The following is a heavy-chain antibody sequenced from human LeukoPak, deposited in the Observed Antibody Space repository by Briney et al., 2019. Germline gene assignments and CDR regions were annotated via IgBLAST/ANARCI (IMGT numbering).Heavy chain of an antibody. CDR1: GFTFSSYG. CDR2: TRYDGSNK. V-gene: IGHV3-30*02. D-gene: IGHD1-26*01. CDR3: AKDPQKWESYFDY. J-gene: IGHJ4*02. Sequence: PGGPLRLSCAASGFTFSSYGMHWVRQAPGKGLEWVAFTRYDGSNKYYADSVKGRFTISRDNSKNMLYLQMNSLRAEDTAVYYCAKDPQKWESYFDYWGQGTLVTVSS.